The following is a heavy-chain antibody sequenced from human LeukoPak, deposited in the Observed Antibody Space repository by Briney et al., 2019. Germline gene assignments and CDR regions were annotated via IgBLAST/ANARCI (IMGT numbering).Heavy chain of an antibody. CDR3: ARDSMTTAGYYYCYYMDV. J-gene: IGHJ6*03. Sequence: SVKVSCKASGGTFSSYTISWVRQAPGQGLEWMGRIIPILGIANYAQKFQGRVTITADKSTSTAYMELSSLRSEDTAVYYCARDSMTTAGYYYCYYMDVWGKGTTVTVSS. CDR2: IIPILGIA. V-gene: IGHV1-69*04. D-gene: IGHD4-11*01. CDR1: GGTFSSYT.